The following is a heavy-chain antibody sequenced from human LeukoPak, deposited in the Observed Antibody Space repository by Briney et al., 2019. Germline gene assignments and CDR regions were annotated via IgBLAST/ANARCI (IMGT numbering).Heavy chain of an antibody. Sequence: GGSLRLSCAACGFTFSSYSMNWVRQAPGKGLEWVSSISSRSSYINYADSVKGRFTISRDNAKNSLYLQMNSLRAEDTAVYYCARVTGGTTLDYWGQGTLVTVSS. D-gene: IGHD2-8*02. CDR1: GFTFSSYS. CDR3: ARVTGGTTLDY. V-gene: IGHV3-21*01. J-gene: IGHJ4*02. CDR2: ISSRSSYI.